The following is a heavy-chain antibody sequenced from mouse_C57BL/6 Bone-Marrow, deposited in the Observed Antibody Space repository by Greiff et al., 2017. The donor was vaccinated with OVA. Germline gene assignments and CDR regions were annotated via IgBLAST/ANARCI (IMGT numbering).Heavy chain of an antibody. J-gene: IGHJ1*03. D-gene: IGHD1-1*01. CDR3: TTRCYYQGYFDV. CDR1: GFNIKDDY. V-gene: IGHV14-4*01. Sequence: EVQGVESGAELVRPGASVKLSCTASGFNIKDDYMHWVKQRPEQGLEWIGWIDPENGDTEYASKFQGKATITADTSSNTAYLQLSSLTSEDTAVYCGTTRCYYQGYFDVWGTGTTVTVSS. CDR2: IDPENGDT.